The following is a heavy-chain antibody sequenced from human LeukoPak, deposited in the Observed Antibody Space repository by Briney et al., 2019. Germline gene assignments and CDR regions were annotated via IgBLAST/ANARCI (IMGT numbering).Heavy chain of an antibody. Sequence: GESLKISCKGSGYSFTYYWIGWVRQMPGKGLEWMGIIYPGDSETRYSPSFQGKVTISADKSIRTAYLQWSSLKASDTAMYYCARRLGYEGVDYWGQGTLVTVSS. CDR1: GYSFTYYW. CDR3: ARRLGYEGVDY. D-gene: IGHD5-12*01. J-gene: IGHJ4*02. V-gene: IGHV5-51*01. CDR2: IYPGDSET.